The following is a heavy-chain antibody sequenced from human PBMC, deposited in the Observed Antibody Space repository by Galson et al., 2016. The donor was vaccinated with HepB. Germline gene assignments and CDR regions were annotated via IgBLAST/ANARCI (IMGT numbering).Heavy chain of an antibody. CDR2: ISSDGSNE. CDR3: AREAERWNYLDY. J-gene: IGHJ4*02. D-gene: IGHD5-24*01. V-gene: IGHV3-30*04. Sequence: LRLSCAASGYIFGTYPMHWVRQAPGKGLEWVAVISSDGSNEWYADSVKGRFTISRDNSQNTLSLQMSSLRPEDTAAYYCAREAERWNYLDYWGQGALVTVSS. CDR1: GYIFGTYP.